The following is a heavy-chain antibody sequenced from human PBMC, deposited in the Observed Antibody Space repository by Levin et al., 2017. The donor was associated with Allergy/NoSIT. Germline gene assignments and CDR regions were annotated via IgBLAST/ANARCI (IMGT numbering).Heavy chain of an antibody. CDR2: MNPKSGNT. CDR1: GYTFTHYD. V-gene: IGHV1-8*01. D-gene: IGHD2-21*01. CDR3: ARTPAGASYSYYSGMDV. Sequence: ASVKVSCKASGYTFTHYDMNWVRQATGQGLEWMGWMNPKSGNTGYARKFQGRVTMTRDTSISTAYMNLSSLRSDDTAGYYCARTPAGASYSYYSGMDVWGQGTTVTASS. J-gene: IGHJ6*02.